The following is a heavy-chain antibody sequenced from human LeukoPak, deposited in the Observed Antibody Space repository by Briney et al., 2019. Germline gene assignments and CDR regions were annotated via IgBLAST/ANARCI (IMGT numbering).Heavy chain of an antibody. V-gene: IGHV4-59*01. CDR2: IYYSGST. CDR1: GGSMRSYY. Sequence: SETLSLTCSVSGGSMRSYYWVWIRQPPGKGLEWIGYIYYSGSTDYNPSLKSRVTISVDTSKNQFSLKMSSVTAADTAVYYCARAPNGFGAFDIWGPGTMVTVSS. CDR3: ARAPNGFGAFDI. J-gene: IGHJ3*02. D-gene: IGHD2-8*01.